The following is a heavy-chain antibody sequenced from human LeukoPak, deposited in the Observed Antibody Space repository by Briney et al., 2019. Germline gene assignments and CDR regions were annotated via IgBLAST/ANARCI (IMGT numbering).Heavy chain of an antibody. CDR3: ARDRCSDGLCYFFDY. V-gene: IGHV4-39*07. D-gene: IGHD2-8*01. CDR2: VYNSGTT. J-gene: IGHJ4*02. CDR1: GGSISSINYY. Sequence: SETPSLTCTVSGGSISSINYYWGWIRQPPGKGLEWIGSVYNSGTTYYNPSLKSRVSISVVTSKNQFSLRLSSVTAADTAVYYCARDRCSDGLCYFFDYWGQGTLVTVSS.